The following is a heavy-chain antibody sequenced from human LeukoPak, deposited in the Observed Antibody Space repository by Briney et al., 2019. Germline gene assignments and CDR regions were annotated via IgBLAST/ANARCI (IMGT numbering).Heavy chain of an antibody. Sequence: SETLSLTCTVSGGTISSGDYYWSWIRQPPGKGLGWIGYIYYSGSTYYNPSLKSRVTISVDTSKNQFSLKLSSVTAADTAVYYCARGTQLVLYYYYYMDVWGKGTTVTVSS. CDR1: GGTISSGDYY. CDR3: ARGTQLVLYYYYYMDV. V-gene: IGHV4-30-4*01. J-gene: IGHJ6*03. CDR2: IYYSGST. D-gene: IGHD6-6*01.